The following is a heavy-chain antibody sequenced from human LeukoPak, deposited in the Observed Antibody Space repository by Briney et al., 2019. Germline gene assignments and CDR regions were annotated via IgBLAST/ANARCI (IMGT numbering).Heavy chain of an antibody. D-gene: IGHD6-6*01. V-gene: IGHV4-59*01. CDR2: TYYSGST. Sequence: ASETLSLTCTVSGGSISSYYWSWIRQPPGKGLEWIGYTYYSGSTNYNPSLKSRVTISVDTSKSQFSLKLSSVTAADTAVYYCARGSSSYYNWFDPWGQGTLVTVSS. CDR3: ARGSSSYYNWFDP. CDR1: GGSISSYY. J-gene: IGHJ5*02.